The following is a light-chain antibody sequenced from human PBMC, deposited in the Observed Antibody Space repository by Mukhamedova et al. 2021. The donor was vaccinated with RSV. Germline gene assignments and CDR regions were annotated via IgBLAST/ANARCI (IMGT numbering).Light chain of an antibody. CDR2: DTF. CDR1: QSVTGRY. CDR3: QQFGNSPHT. V-gene: IGKV3-20*01. Sequence: ISCRATQSVTGRYLAWYQQKPGQAPRLPIYDTFRRVTGIPDRFSGSGSGTDFILTINGLEPEDFAVYYCQQFGNSPHTFGQGT. J-gene: IGKJ2*01.